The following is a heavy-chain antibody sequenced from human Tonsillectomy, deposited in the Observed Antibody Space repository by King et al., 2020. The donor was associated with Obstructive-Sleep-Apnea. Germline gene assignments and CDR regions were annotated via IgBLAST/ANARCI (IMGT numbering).Heavy chain of an antibody. D-gene: IGHD4-23*01. Sequence: QLVQSGAEVKKPGASVKVSCKASGYTFTSYYMHWVRQAPGQGLEWMGIINPSGGSTSYAQKFQGRVTRTRDTATSTVYMELSSLRSEDTAVYYCARLQLLHPEGDYWGQGTLVTVSS. CDR2: INPSGGST. J-gene: IGHJ4*02. V-gene: IGHV1-46*01. CDR3: ARLQLLHPEGDY. CDR1: GYTFTSYY.